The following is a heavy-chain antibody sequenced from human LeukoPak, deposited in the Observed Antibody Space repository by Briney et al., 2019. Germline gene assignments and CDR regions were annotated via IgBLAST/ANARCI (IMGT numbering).Heavy chain of an antibody. J-gene: IGHJ4*02. CDR3: ARANPPGISFFDY. D-gene: IGHD3-16*02. CDR2: INGSSGSI. Sequence: PGGSLRLSCAGSGFTFSTYSMNWVRQAPGKGLEWVSSINGSSGSIYYADSVKDRFTISRDNAENSLYLQMNSLRAEDTAVYYCARANPPGISFFDYWGQGALVTVSS. CDR1: GFTFSTYS. V-gene: IGHV3-21*06.